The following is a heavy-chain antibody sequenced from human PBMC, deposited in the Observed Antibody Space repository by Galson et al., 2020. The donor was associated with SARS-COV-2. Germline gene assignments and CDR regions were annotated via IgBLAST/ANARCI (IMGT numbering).Heavy chain of an antibody. J-gene: IGHJ6*02. CDR3: ARDLPTYGDHTNYYYYGMDV. CDR1: GGTFSSYA. V-gene: IGHV1-69*13. Sequence: SVKVSCKASGGTFSSYAISWVRQAPGQGLEWMGGIIPIFGTANYAQKFQGRVTITADESTSTAYMELSSLRSEDTAVYYCARDLPTYGDHTNYYYYGMDVWGQGTTVTVSS. D-gene: IGHD4-17*01. CDR2: IIPIFGTA.